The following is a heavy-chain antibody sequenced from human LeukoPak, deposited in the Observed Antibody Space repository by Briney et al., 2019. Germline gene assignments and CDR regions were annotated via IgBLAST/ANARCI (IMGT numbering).Heavy chain of an antibody. V-gene: IGHV1-18*04. Sequence: ASVKVSCKASGYTFTSYGISWVRQAPGQGLEWMGWISAYNGNTNYAQKLQGRVTMTTDTSTSTAYMELRSLRSDDTAVYYCARDLHDYGDYDPTFDYWGQGTLVTVSP. CDR1: GYTFTSYG. J-gene: IGHJ4*02. CDR2: ISAYNGNT. CDR3: ARDLHDYGDYDPTFDY. D-gene: IGHD4-17*01.